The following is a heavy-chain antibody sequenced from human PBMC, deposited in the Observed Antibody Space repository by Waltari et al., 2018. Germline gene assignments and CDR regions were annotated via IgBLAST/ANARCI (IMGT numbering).Heavy chain of an antibody. J-gene: IGHJ6*02. Sequence: EVQLVESGGGLVKPGGSLRLSCAASGFTFSSYSMNWVPQEPGKGLEWVSSISSSSSYIYYADSVKGRFTISRDNAKNSLYLQMNSLRAEDTAVYYCARDTLRLRDGMDVWGQGTTVTVSS. D-gene: IGHD4-17*01. CDR2: ISSSSSYI. CDR1: GFTFSSYS. CDR3: ARDTLRLRDGMDV. V-gene: IGHV3-21*01.